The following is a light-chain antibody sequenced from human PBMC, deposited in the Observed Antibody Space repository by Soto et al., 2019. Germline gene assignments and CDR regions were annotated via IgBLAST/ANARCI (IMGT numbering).Light chain of an antibody. V-gene: IGLV2-14*01. CDR3: SSYTTSNTRQIV. CDR2: DVS. Sequence: QSALTQPASVSGSPGQSITISCTGTSSDVGGYNYVSWYQQHPGKAHKFMIYDVSNRPSGVSNRFSGSESGNTASLTISWLQADDEADYYCSSYTTSNTRQIVFGTGTKVTVL. J-gene: IGLJ1*01. CDR1: SSDVGGYNY.